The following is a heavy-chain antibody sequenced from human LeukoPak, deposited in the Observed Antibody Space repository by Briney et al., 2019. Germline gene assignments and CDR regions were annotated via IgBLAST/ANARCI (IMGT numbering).Heavy chain of an antibody. D-gene: IGHD6-6*01. J-gene: IGHJ4*02. CDR1: GGSFSGYY. CDR2: INHSGST. V-gene: IGHV4-34*01. CDR3: ARGRLVSSQPFDY. Sequence: PSETLSLTCAVYGGSFSGYYWSWIRQPPGKGLEWIGEINHSGSTNYNPSLKSRVTISADTSKNQFSLKLSSVTAADTAVYYCARGRLVSSQPFDYWGQGTLVTVSS.